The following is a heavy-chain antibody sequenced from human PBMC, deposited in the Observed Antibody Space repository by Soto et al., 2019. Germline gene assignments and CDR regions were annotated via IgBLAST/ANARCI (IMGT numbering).Heavy chain of an antibody. V-gene: IGHV1-2*02. CDR2: ISTKSGGS. CDR3: ARPPGYISDWYYFDL. CDR1: GYTFINYY. Sequence: ASVKVSCKASGYTFINYYMHWVRQAPGQGFEWMGRISTKSGGSNYAQKFQGRVSMHWDTSLKTAYLYLSSLMHWGKAEYYCARPPGYISDWYYFDLWGQGTQVTVSS. D-gene: IGHD3-9*01. J-gene: IGHJ4*02.